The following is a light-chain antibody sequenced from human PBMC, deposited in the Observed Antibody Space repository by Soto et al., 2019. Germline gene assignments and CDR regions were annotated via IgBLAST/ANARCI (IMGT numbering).Light chain of an antibody. V-gene: IGLV2-14*03. CDR3: CSFAGSSTW. CDR1: SSDVGAYKY. J-gene: IGLJ3*02. Sequence: QSVLTQPASVSGSPGQSVTISCTGTSSDVGAYKYVSWYQKHPGKAPKLMIYDDSKRPSGVSNRFSGSKSGNTASLTISGLQAEDEADYYCCSFAGSSTWFGGGTKVTVL. CDR2: DDS.